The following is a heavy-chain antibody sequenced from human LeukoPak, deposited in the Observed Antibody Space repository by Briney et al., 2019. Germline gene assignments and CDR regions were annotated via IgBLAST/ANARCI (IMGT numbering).Heavy chain of an antibody. CDR3: ASGYSSSSGDAFDI. CDR2: ICAYNGNT. Sequence: ASVKVSCKASGYTFTSYGISWVRQAPGQGLEWMGWICAYNGNTNYAQKLQGRVTMTTDTSTSTAYMELRSLRSDDTAVYYCASGYSSSSGDAFDIWGQGTMVTVSS. V-gene: IGHV1-18*01. CDR1: GYTFTSYG. D-gene: IGHD6-6*01. J-gene: IGHJ3*02.